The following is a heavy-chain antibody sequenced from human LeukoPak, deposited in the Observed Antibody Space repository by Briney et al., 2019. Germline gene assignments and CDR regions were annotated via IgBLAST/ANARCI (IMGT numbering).Heavy chain of an antibody. Sequence: SETLSLTCAVYGGSFSGYYWSWIRQPPGKGLEWIGEINHSGSTNYNPSLKSRVTISVDTSKNQFSLKLSSVTAADTAVYYCAGGRHVLRYFDWSKVYDYWGQGTLVTVSS. CDR3: AGGRHVLRYFDWSKVYDY. V-gene: IGHV4-34*01. CDR2: INHSGST. CDR1: GGSFSGYY. J-gene: IGHJ4*02. D-gene: IGHD3-9*01.